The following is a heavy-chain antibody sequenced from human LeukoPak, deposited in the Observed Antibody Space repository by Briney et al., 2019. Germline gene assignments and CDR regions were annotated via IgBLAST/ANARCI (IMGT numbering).Heavy chain of an antibody. CDR2: IYYSGRT. CDR3: ARASPSDFWSGYYWRYYYYMDV. Sequence: PSETLSLTCAVYGGSFSGYYWSWIRQPPGKGVEWIGSIYYSGRTYYNPSLKSRVTISVDTSKNQFSLKLSSVTAADTAVYYCARASPSDFWSGYYWRYYYYMDVWGKGTTVTVSS. V-gene: IGHV4-34*01. J-gene: IGHJ6*03. CDR1: GGSFSGYY. D-gene: IGHD3-3*01.